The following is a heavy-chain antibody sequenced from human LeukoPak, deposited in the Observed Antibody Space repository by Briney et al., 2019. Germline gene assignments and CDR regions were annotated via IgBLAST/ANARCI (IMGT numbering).Heavy chain of an antibody. Sequence: GGSLRLSCAASVFNFGSCAMNWVRPAPGKGLDRVSTVSGMGCHTYYADFVEGRFTISRDNSRNTLYVQMNSLRAEDTVVYFCVKDQSGYNNPGDYWGQGTLVAVSS. CDR3: VKDQSGYNNPGDY. D-gene: IGHD5-12*01. CDR1: VFNFGSCA. CDR2: VSGMGCHT. V-gene: IGHV3-23*01. J-gene: IGHJ4*02.